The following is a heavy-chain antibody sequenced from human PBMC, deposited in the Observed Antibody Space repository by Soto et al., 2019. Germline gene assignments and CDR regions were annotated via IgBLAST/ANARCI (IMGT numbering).Heavy chain of an antibody. CDR1: GGSFSGYY. Sequence: SETLSLTCAVYGGSFSGYYWSWIRQPPGKGLEWIGEINHSGSTNYNPSLKSRVTISVDTSKNRFSLKLSSVTAADTAVYYCASLVRGVIPYYYYYGMDVWGQGTTVTVSS. J-gene: IGHJ6*02. CDR3: ASLVRGVIPYYYYYGMDV. CDR2: INHSGST. D-gene: IGHD3-10*01. V-gene: IGHV4-34*01.